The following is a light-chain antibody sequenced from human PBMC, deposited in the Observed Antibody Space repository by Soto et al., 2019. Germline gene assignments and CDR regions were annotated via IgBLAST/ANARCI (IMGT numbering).Light chain of an antibody. CDR2: GAS. CDR3: QQTYPTPYT. V-gene: IGKV1-39*01. CDR1: QNIIKY. J-gene: IGKJ2*01. Sequence: DIQMTQSPSSLSASVGDRVTITCRTSQNIIKYLNWYQQKPGKAPKFLIYGASTLQTGVPSRFSGGGSGTDFTLTISSLQPEDFATYYCQQTYPTPYTFGQGTKLDIK.